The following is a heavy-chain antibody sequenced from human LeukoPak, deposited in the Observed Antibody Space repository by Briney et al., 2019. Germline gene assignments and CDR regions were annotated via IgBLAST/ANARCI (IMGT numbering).Heavy chain of an antibody. J-gene: IGHJ4*02. D-gene: IGHD6-19*01. Sequence: GASVKVSCKASEYTFTAYYMHWVRQPPGQGLESMGWINPNSGGTNYAQKFQGRVTMTRDTSISTVYMELSSLRSDDTAVYFCARASLIPVAEKLPFEYWGQGSLVTVSS. CDR1: EYTFTAYY. CDR2: INPNSGGT. V-gene: IGHV1-2*02. CDR3: ARASLIPVAEKLPFEY.